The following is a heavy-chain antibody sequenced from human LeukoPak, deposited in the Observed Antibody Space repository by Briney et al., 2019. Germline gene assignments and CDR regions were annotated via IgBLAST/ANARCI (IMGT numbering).Heavy chain of an antibody. D-gene: IGHD2-2*01. V-gene: IGHV1-18*01. CDR2: ISAYNGNT. CDR3: ARYRADIVVVPAATDFDY. J-gene: IGHJ4*02. CDR1: GYTFTSYG. Sequence: ASVKVSCKASGYTFTSYGISWVRQAPGQGLEWMGWISAYNGNTNYAQKLQGRVTMTTDTSTSTAYMELRSLRSDDTAAYYCARYRADIVVVPAATDFDYWGQGTLVTVSS.